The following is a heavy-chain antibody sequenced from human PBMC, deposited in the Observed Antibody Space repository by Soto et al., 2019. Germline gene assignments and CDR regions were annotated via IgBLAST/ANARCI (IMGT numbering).Heavy chain of an antibody. D-gene: IGHD5-12*01. CDR1: GGTFSSYT. Sequence: QVQLVQSGAEVKKPGSSVKVSCKASGGTFSSYTISWVRQAPGQGLEWMGRIIPILGIANYAQKFQGRVTITADKSTSTAYMELSSLRSEDTAVYYCARDPPPDRAIVATSGFFDYWGQGTLVTVSS. J-gene: IGHJ4*02. CDR3: ARDPPPDRAIVATSGFFDY. V-gene: IGHV1-69*08. CDR2: IIPILGIA.